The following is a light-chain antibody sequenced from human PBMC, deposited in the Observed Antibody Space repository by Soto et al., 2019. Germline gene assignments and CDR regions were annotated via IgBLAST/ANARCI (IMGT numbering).Light chain of an antibody. Sequence: EIVLTQSPGTLSLSPGERGTLSCRASQSVTRSSLAWYQHKPGQAPRLLIYGASNRATGIPDRFSGSGSGTDFTLTISRLEPEEFAVYYCQQYGNSPSTFGGGTELEIK. CDR3: QQYGNSPST. J-gene: IGKJ4*01. V-gene: IGKV3-20*01. CDR2: GAS. CDR1: QSVTRSS.